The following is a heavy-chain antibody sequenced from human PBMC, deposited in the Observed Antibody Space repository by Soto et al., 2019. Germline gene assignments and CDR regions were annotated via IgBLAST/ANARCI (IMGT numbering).Heavy chain of an antibody. CDR2: ISAYNGNT. CDR1: GYTFTSYG. V-gene: IGHV1-18*01. J-gene: IGHJ4*02. D-gene: IGHD2-21*02. CDR3: ARDQRRYGGNSEVSDY. Sequence: QVQLVQSGAEVKKPGASVKVSCKASGYTFTSYGISWVRQAPGQGLEWMGWISAYNGNTNYAQKLQGRVTMTXXTXTXXAYMELRSLRSDDTAVYYCARDQRRYGGNSEVSDYWGQGTLVTVSS.